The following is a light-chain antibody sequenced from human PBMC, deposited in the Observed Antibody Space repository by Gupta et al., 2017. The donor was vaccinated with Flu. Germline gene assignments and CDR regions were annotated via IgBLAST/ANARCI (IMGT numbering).Light chain of an antibody. J-gene: IGLJ3*02. CDR2: TTI. Sequence: QSVLTHPPSVSGAPGPGVTISCTGSGSNFGAGFDVHWYRQVPGTAPKLLIYTTINRPSGVPGRFSGSRSGTAASLSITGLQSDDEATYYCQSYDSRLSSWVFGGGTKLTVL. CDR1: GSNFGAGFD. V-gene: IGLV1-40*01. CDR3: QSYDSRLSSWV.